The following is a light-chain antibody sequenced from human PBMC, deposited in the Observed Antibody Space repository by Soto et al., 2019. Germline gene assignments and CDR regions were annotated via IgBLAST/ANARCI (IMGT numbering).Light chain of an antibody. CDR1: QIINSN. CDR3: QQYNSWPLT. Sequence: MTQSPSSLSASVGDRVTITSRASQIINSNLAWYQQKPGQAPRLLIFDASNRADGTPARFSGGGSETDFTLTITSLQSEDVAVYYCQQYNSWPLTFGGGTKVDIK. CDR2: DAS. J-gene: IGKJ4*01. V-gene: IGKV3-15*01.